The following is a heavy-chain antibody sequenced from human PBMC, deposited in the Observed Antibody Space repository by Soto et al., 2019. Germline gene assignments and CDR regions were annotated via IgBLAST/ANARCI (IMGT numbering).Heavy chain of an antibody. CDR3: AKDGDGDTAMVFDY. V-gene: IGHV3-23*01. D-gene: IGHD5-18*01. Sequence: EVQLLDSGGGLVQPGGSLRLSCAASGFTFSSYAMNWVRQAPGKGLEWVSVISGSGGSTYYADSVKGRFTIARDNSKNTLYLQMNSVRAEDTAVYYCAKDGDGDTAMVFDYWGQGTLVTVSS. CDR1: GFTFSSYA. J-gene: IGHJ4*02. CDR2: ISGSGGST.